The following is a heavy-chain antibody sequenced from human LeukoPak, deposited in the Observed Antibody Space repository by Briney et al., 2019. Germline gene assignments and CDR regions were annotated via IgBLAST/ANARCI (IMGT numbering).Heavy chain of an antibody. J-gene: IGHJ4*02. Sequence: GALGHAACMACGYTFTNYGMLWVRLAPGQGFSRMRSITAYNGNTIYAQKLQGRVTVTTDTSTSTGYMELRCLTSADTAVYYRARYMYYDPSGYFDFDSWGQGTLVTVSS. CDR1: GYTFTNYG. V-gene: IGHV1-18*01. CDR3: ARYMYYDPSGYFDFDS. D-gene: IGHD3-22*01. CDR2: ITAYNGNT.